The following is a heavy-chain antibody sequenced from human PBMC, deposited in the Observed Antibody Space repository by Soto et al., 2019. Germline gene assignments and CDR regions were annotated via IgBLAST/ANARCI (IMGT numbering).Heavy chain of an antibody. CDR3: ASRYGGTLGY. CDR1: GGSISTYY. D-gene: IGHD4-17*01. CDR2: IYYSGVA. Sequence: SETLSLTCTVSGGSISTYYWSWIRQPPGKGLEWIGYIYYSGVANYXXSLKSRVXXSLDASKNQFXLKLSXLTAADTAVYYCASRYGGTLGYWGQGTLVTVSS. J-gene: IGHJ4*02. V-gene: IGHV4-59*08.